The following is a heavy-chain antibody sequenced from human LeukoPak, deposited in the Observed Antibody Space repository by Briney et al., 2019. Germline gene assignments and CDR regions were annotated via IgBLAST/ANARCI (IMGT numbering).Heavy chain of an antibody. CDR1: GYSISSGYY. V-gene: IGHV4-38-2*02. CDR2: IYHSGST. D-gene: IGHD2-21*01. Sequence: SETLSLACTVSGYSISSGYYWGWIRQPPGKGLEWIGSIYHSGSTYYNPSPKSRVTMSVDTSKNQFSLKLSSVTAADTAVYYCARRVGVALDYWGQGTLVTVSS. J-gene: IGHJ4*02. CDR3: ARRVGVALDY.